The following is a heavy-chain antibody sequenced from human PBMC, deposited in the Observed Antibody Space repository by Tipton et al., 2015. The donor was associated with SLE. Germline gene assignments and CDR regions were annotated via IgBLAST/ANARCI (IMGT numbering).Heavy chain of an antibody. Sequence: PGLVKPSETLSLNCTVSGASVINYYWSWIRQPPGRDLEWIGYIHYSGRTNYNPSLRSRVTLSLDTSKNQFSVGLTSVTAADTAVYYCATVVSAWPYFFNFWGQGALVTVSS. CDR2: IHYSGRT. CDR1: GASVINYY. CDR3: ATVVSAWPYFFNF. J-gene: IGHJ4*02. V-gene: IGHV4-59*02. D-gene: IGHD6-19*01.